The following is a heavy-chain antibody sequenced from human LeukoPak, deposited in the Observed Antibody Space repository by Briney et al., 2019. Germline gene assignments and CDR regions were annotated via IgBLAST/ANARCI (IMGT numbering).Heavy chain of an antibody. CDR3: ARNLDDSSWYYYRTMYYFEL. CDR1: GYSFTTYR. D-gene: IGHD3-22*01. CDR2: ISPGDSDT. Sequence: GESLKISCKGSGYSFTTYRIGWVRQMPGKGLEWMGVISPGDSDTRYSPSFHGQVTISADKSISTAYLQWSRLTASDTAMYYCARNLDDSSWYYYRTMYYFELWGQGTLVTVSS. V-gene: IGHV5-51*01. J-gene: IGHJ4*02.